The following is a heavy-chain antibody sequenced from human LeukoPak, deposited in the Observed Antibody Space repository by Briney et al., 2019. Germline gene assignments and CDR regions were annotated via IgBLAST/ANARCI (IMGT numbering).Heavy chain of an antibody. CDR3: ARDRNPIFGSSSWSQTVYFDY. CDR1: GFTFSSYS. V-gene: IGHV3-21*01. Sequence: GGSLRLSCAASGFTFSSYSMNWVRQAPGKGLEWASSISSSSSYIYYADSVKGRFTISRDNAKNSLYLQMNSLRAEDTAVYYCARDRNPIFGSSSWSQTVYFDYWGQGTLATVSS. J-gene: IGHJ4*02. CDR2: ISSSSSYI. D-gene: IGHD6-13*01.